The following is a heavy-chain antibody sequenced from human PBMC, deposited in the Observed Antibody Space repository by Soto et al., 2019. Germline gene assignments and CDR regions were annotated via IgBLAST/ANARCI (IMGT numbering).Heavy chain of an antibody. V-gene: IGHV1-69*09. Sequence: QVQLVQSGTEVKKPGSSVKVSCKASGGNFSSSGFSWVRQDPGQGLEWMGMIVPSLDTTKYAHKFQARVTITADQFACTAYMEVSSLRCQAAAVYYCARWTQPVGTADPYGVDVLGQGTRVIVSS. CDR1: GGNFSSSG. J-gene: IGHJ6*01. D-gene: IGHD5-18*01. CDR2: IVPSLDTT. CDR3: ARWTQPVGTADPYGVDV.